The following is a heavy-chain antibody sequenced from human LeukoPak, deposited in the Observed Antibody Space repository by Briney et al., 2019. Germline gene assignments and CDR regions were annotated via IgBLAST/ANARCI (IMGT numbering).Heavy chain of an antibody. CDR2: ISAYNGNT. CDR1: GYTFTSYG. D-gene: IGHD3-10*01. J-gene: IGHJ4*02. Sequence: ASVKVSCKASGYTFTSYGISWVRQAPGQGLEWMGWISAYNGNTNFAQKLQGRVTMTTDTSTSTAYMELRSLRSDDTAVYYCARDKGGFGGYYYGSGSYHFDYWGQGTLVTVSS. CDR3: ARDKGGFGGYYYGSGSYHFDY. V-gene: IGHV1-18*01.